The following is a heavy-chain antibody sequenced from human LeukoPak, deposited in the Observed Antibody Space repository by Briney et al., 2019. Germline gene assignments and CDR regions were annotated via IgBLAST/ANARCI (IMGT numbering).Heavy chain of an antibody. D-gene: IGHD1-26*01. Sequence: KSSETLSLTCTVSGGSISSYYWSWIRQPPGKGLEWIGYIYYSGSTNYNPSLKSRVTISVDTSKNQFSLKLSSVTAADTAVYYCARLLGDAFDIWGQGTMVTVSS. J-gene: IGHJ3*02. CDR3: ARLLGDAFDI. CDR2: IYYSGST. V-gene: IGHV4-59*08. CDR1: GGSISSYY.